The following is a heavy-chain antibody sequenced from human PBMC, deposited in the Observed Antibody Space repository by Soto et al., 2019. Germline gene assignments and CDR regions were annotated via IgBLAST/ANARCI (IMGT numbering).Heavy chain of an antibody. CDR1: GGTFSSYA. CDR3: ARERGYSYGYDPLYYYYGMDV. J-gene: IGHJ6*02. Sequence: ASVKVSCKASGGTFSSYAISWVRQAPGQGLEWMGGIIPIFGTANYAQKFQGRVTITADESTSTAYMELSSLRSEDTAVYYCARERGYSYGYDPLYYYYGMDVWGQGTTVTVSS. D-gene: IGHD5-18*01. V-gene: IGHV1-69*13. CDR2: IIPIFGTA.